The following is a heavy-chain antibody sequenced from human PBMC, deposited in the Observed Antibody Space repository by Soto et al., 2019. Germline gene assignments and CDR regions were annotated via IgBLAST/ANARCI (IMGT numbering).Heavy chain of an antibody. CDR1: GYTFTSYG. V-gene: IGHV1-18*01. J-gene: IGHJ4*02. Sequence: QVQLVQSGAEVKKPGASVKVSCKASGYTFTSYGMSWVRQAPGQGIEWMGWISAYNGNTNYTQKLQGRVTMTTDTSTSTAYMELRSLRSDDTAVYYCASSLLVGYGLEGESDWGQGTLVTVSS. D-gene: IGHD5-18*01. CDR3: ASSLLVGYGLEGESD. CDR2: ISAYNGNT.